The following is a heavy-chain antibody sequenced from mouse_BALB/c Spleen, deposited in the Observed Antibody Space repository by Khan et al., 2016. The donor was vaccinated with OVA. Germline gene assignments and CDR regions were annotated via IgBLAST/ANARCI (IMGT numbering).Heavy chain of an antibody. D-gene: IGHD2-3*01. CDR1: GYTFTSYW. V-gene: IGHV1S81*02. CDR3: ASRDGYPLDY. CDR2: INPSNGRT. Sequence: QVRLQQPGAELVKPGASVKLSCKASGYTFTSYWMHWVKQRPGQGLEWIGEINPSNGRTNYNEKFKSKATLTVDKSSSTAYMQLSSLTSEASPAFCCASRDGYPLDYWGQGTTLTVSA. J-gene: IGHJ2*01.